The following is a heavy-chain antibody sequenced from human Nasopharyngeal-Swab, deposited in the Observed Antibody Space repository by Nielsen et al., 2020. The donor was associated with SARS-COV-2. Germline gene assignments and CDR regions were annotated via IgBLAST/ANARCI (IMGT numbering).Heavy chain of an antibody. CDR3: ARDDYGDYSA. CDR1: GGTFSSYA. V-gene: IGHV1-18*01. D-gene: IGHD4-17*01. J-gene: IGHJ5*02. Sequence: ASVKVSCKASGGTFSSYAISWVRQAPGQGLEWMGWISAYNGNTNYAQKLQGRVTMTTDTSTSTAYMELRSLRSDDTAVYYCARDDYGDYSAWGQGTLVTVSS. CDR2: ISAYNGNT.